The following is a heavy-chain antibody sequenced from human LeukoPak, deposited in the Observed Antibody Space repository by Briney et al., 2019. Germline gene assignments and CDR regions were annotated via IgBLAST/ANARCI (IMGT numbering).Heavy chain of an antibody. CDR2: IYPGDSDT. J-gene: IGHJ6*03. CDR1: GNSFNTFW. D-gene: IGHD2-21*01. Sequence: GEPLQISCKGFGNSFNTFWIGWVRQMPGKGLEWMGIIYPGDSDTRYSPSFQGQVTISADKSISTAYLQWSSLRASDTAMYYCARVAYCGDCYSEYSYMDVWGEGTTVTVS. CDR3: ARVAYCGDCYSEYSYMDV. V-gene: IGHV5-51*01.